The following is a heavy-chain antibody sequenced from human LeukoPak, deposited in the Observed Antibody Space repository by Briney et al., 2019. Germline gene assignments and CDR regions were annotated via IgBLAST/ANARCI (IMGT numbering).Heavy chain of an antibody. J-gene: IGHJ4*02. CDR1: GESFSGYY. CDR3: ARRVGQRTTVDY. D-gene: IGHD4-11*01. V-gene: IGHV4-34*01. Sequence: PSETLSLTCAVYGESFSGYYWTWIRQSPGKGLEWIGEINHSGSTNYNPSLKSRVTISVDTSKHQFSLKLNSVTAADMAIYYCARRVGQRTTVDYWGQGTQVTVSS. CDR2: INHSGST.